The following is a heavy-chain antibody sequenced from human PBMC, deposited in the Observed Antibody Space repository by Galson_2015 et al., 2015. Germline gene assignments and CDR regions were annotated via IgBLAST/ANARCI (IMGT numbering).Heavy chain of an antibody. D-gene: IGHD5-18*01. CDR3: AKDPRGGYSYGAFDY. CDR2: ISGSGGGT. V-gene: IGHV3-23*01. J-gene: IGHJ4*02. CDR1: GFTFSTYA. Sequence: LRLSCAASGFTFSTYAMTWVRQAPGKGLEWVSSISGSGGGTYYADSVKGRFTISRDNSKNTLYLQMNSLRAEDTAVYYCAKDPRGGYSYGAFDYWGQGTLVTVSS.